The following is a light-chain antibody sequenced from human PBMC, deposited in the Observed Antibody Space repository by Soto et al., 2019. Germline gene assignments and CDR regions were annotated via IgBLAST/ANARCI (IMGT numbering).Light chain of an antibody. CDR2: DAS. CDR1: QSVSSY. J-gene: IGKJ4*01. Sequence: EIVLTQSPGTLSLSPGERATLSCRASQSVSSYLAWFQQKPGQPPRLLIYDASNRATGIPARFSGSGSGTDFTLTISTLEPEDFAVYYCQQRSEWRLTFGGGTKVEIK. V-gene: IGKV3-11*01. CDR3: QQRSEWRLT.